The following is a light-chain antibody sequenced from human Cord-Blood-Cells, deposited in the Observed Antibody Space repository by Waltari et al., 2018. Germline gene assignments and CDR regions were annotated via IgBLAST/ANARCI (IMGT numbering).Light chain of an antibody. CDR1: RSVSSN. V-gene: IGKV3-15*01. CDR2: GAS. Sequence: ELVMPQSPATLSGSPGERATLSCRARRSVSSNLAWYPQKPGQPPRLLNDGASTRATGIPARFSRSWSVTEFTLTISGLQSEDFAVDYCQQYNNWAPATFGQGTKVEIK. CDR3: QQYNNWAPAT. J-gene: IGKJ1*01.